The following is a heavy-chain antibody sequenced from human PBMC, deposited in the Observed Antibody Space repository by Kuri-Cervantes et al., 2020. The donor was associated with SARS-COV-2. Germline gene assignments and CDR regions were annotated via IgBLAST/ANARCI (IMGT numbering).Heavy chain of an antibody. Sequence: GESLKISCSASGLTFSHYVMHWVRQAPGKGLEYISAINNDGYYTYYTDSVKGWFIISRDNSKNTLYLQMSSLRAEDTAVYYCVKSLRFLEWLPLDYWGQGTLVTVSS. CDR2: INNDGYYT. J-gene: IGHJ4*02. CDR3: VKSLRFLEWLPLDY. CDR1: GLTFSHYV. V-gene: IGHV3-64D*08. D-gene: IGHD3-3*01.